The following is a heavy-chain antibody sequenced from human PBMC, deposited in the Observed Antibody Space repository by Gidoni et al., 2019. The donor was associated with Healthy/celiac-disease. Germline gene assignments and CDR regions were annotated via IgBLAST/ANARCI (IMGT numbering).Heavy chain of an antibody. CDR2: INPNSGGT. CDR3: ARDGSWIQLGKLGETLLSQGPGDY. J-gene: IGHJ4*02. CDR1: GYTFTGSF. Sequence: QMQLVPSGAEVKKPGASVKVSCKASGYTFTGSFMHWGRQAPGQGLEWMGWINPNSGGTNYAKKFQGRVTMTRDTSISTAYMELSRLRSDDTAVYYCARDGSWIQLGKLGETLLSQGPGDYWGQGTLVTVSS. D-gene: IGHD5-18*01. V-gene: IGHV1-2*02.